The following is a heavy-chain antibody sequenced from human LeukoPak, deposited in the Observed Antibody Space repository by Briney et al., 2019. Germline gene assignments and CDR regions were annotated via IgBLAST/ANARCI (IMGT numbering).Heavy chain of an antibody. CDR1: GFTFSDYY. D-gene: IGHD3-10*01. CDR2: ISYDGSNK. CDR3: AKVSITMVRGVIKEFDY. Sequence: HSGGSLRLSCAASGFTFSDYYMSWIRQAPGKGLEWVAVISYDGSNKYYADSVKGRFTISRDNSKNTLYLQMNSLRAEDTAVYYCAKVSITMVRGVIKEFDYWGQGTLVTVSS. V-gene: IGHV3-30*18. J-gene: IGHJ4*02.